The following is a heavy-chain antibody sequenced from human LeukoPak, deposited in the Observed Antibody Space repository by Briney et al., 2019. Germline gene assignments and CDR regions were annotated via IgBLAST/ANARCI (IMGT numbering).Heavy chain of an antibody. V-gene: IGHV3-30*18. CDR1: GFTFSSYG. CDR2: ISYDGSNK. Sequence: PGRSLRLSCAASGFTFSSYGMHWVRQAPGKGLEWVAVISYDGSNKYYADSVKGRFTISRDNSKNTLYLQMNSLRAEDTAVYYCAKPRDSSSWIGEIDYWGQGTLVTVSS. D-gene: IGHD6-13*01. J-gene: IGHJ4*02. CDR3: AKPRDSSSWIGEIDY.